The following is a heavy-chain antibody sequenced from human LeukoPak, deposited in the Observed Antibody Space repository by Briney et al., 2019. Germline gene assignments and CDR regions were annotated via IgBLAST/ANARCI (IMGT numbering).Heavy chain of an antibody. Sequence: GESLKISCKSSGYSFTSYWIGWVRQMPGKGLEWMGIIYPGGSDTRYSPSFQGQVTISADRSISTAYLQWSSLKASDTAMFYCARGKDYGGNPYSFDHWGQGTLVTVSS. CDR3: ARGKDYGGNPYSFDH. CDR1: GYSFTSYW. D-gene: IGHD4-23*01. V-gene: IGHV5-51*01. CDR2: IYPGGSDT. J-gene: IGHJ4*02.